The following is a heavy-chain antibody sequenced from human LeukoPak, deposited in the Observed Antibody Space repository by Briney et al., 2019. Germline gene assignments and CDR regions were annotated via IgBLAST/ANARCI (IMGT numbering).Heavy chain of an antibody. CDR2: IYHSGST. CDR3: ARDGPRDYYDSSRGGAFDI. CDR1: GYSISSGYY. D-gene: IGHD3-22*01. V-gene: IGHV4-38-2*02. J-gene: IGHJ3*02. Sequence: SETLSLTCTVSGYSISSGYYWGWIRQPPGKGLEWIGSIYHSGSTYYNPSLKSRVTISVDTSKNQFSLKLSSVTAADTAVYYCARDGPRDYYDSSRGGAFDIWGQGTMVTVSS.